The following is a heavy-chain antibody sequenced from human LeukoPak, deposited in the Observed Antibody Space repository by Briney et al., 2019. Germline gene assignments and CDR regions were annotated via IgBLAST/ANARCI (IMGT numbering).Heavy chain of an antibody. V-gene: IGHV3-21*01. Sequence: GGSLRLSCAASGFTFSGYSMNWVRQAPGKGLEWVSSISSSSSYIYYADSVKGRFTISRDNAKNSLYLQMNSLRAEDTAVYYCARIRRDGYNWDYWGQGTLVTVSS. J-gene: IGHJ4*02. CDR3: ARIRRDGYNWDY. D-gene: IGHD5-24*01. CDR1: GFTFSGYS. CDR2: ISSSSSYI.